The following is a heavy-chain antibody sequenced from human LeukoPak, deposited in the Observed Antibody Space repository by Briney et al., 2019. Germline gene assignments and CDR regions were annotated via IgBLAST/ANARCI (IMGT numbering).Heavy chain of an antibody. CDR1: RGSISSSSYS. D-gene: IGHD3-22*01. V-gene: IGHV4-39*01. CDR3: ASRWGYYDSSGYYRRNNWFDP. Sequence: PSETLSLTCTVSRGSISSSSYSWGWIRQPPGKGLEWLGSIYYSGSTYYNPSLKSRVTISVDTSKNQFSLKLSSVTAADTAVYYCASRWGYYDSSGYYRRNNWFDPWGQGTLVTVSS. CDR2: IYYSGST. J-gene: IGHJ5*02.